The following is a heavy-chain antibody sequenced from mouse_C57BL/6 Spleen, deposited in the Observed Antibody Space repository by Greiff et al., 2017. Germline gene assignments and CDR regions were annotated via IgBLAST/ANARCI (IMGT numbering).Heavy chain of an antibody. V-gene: IGHV1-80*01. D-gene: IGHD1-1*01. Sequence: VQLQHSGAELVKPGASVKISCKASGYAFSSYWMNWVKQRPGTGLEWIGQIYPGDGDTNYNGKFKGKATLTADKSSSTAYMQLSRLTSEDSAVYFCARGNYGSSCLDYWGQGTTLTVSS. CDR3: ARGNYGSSCLDY. CDR1: GYAFSSYW. CDR2: IYPGDGDT. J-gene: IGHJ2*01.